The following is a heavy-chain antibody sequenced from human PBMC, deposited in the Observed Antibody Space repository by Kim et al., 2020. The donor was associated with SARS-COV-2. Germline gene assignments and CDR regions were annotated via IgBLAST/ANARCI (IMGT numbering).Heavy chain of an antibody. CDR3: TRKTPGHYPIDV. D-gene: IGHD3-10*01. J-gene: IGHJ6*02. CDR2: IIPIYKVG. Sequence: SVKVSCKAFGGSFSTYSFDWVRQAPGQGLEWIGGIIPIYKVGNNAQKFQGRITLTADESTATVYMELRSLKFEDTAVYYCTRKTPGHYPIDVWGRGTTVSVSS. V-gene: IGHV1-69*13. CDR1: GGSFSTYS.